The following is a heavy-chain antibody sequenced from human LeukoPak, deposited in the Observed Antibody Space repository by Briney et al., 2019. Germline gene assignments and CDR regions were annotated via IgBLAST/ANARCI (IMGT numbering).Heavy chain of an antibody. J-gene: IGHJ4*02. CDR1: GDGFTRHT. V-gene: IGHV3-21*05. D-gene: IGHD6-13*01. CDR3: AREYDSRARFDS. Sequence: GGSLRLSCAGSGDGFTRHTMNWVRRAAGKGLEWISYIWSTGEYIYYADSVKGRFTISRHNARTSVYLQMNSLRVEDTAIYYCAREYDSRARFDSWGQGTLVTVSS. CDR2: IWSTGEYI.